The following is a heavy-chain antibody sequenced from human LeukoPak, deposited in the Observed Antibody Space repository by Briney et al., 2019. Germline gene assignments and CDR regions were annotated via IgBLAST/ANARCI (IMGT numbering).Heavy chain of an antibody. J-gene: IGHJ6*03. Sequence: GGSLRLSCAASGFTFSSYGMSWVRQAPGKGLEWVSAISGSGGSTYYADSVKGRFAISRDNSKNTLYLQMNSLRAEDTAVYYCAKVGGHSSSWYHYYYYMDVWGKGTTVTISS. V-gene: IGHV3-23*01. CDR1: GFTFSSYG. CDR2: ISGSGGST. D-gene: IGHD6-13*01. CDR3: AKVGGHSSSWYHYYYYMDV.